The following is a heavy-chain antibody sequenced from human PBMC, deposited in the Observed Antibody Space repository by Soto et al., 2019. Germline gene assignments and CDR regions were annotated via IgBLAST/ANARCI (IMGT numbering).Heavy chain of an antibody. CDR3: SRARYCTRPSCYNNYDYGMDI. D-gene: IGHD2-2*02. J-gene: IGHJ6*02. CDR2: IGVYNGKT. V-gene: IGHV1-18*04. Sequence: QAQLVQSGGEVKKPGASVRVSCKASGYTFTKYGITWVRQAPGQGLEWLGWIGVYNGKTNYARKLQGRVIMTADTSASTAYMELRSLRSDDTAVYYCSRARYCTRPSCYNNYDYGMDIWGQGTTVSVSS. CDR1: GYTFTKYG.